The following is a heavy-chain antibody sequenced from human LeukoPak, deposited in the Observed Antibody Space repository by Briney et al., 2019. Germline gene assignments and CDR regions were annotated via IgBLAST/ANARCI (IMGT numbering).Heavy chain of an antibody. V-gene: IGHV3-23*01. D-gene: IGHD4-11*01. CDR3: AKVQVYSNYGTLDY. CDR1: GFTFSSYA. Sequence: PGGSLRLSCAASGFTFSSYAMSWVRQAPGKGLEWVSAISGSGGSTCYADSVKGRFTSSRDNSKNTLYLQMNSLRAEDTAVYYCAKVQVYSNYGTLDYWGQGTLVTVSS. J-gene: IGHJ4*02. CDR2: ISGSGGST.